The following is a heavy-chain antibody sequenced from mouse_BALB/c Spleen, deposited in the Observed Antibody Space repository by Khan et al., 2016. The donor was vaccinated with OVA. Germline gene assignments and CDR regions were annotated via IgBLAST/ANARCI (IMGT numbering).Heavy chain of an antibody. D-gene: IGHD2-1*01. J-gene: IGHJ3*01. Sequence: VRLQQSGPELVKPGASVKMSCKASGYTFTSYVMHWVKQKPGQGLEWIGYIYPNNDGPEYNEKFKGKATLTSDKSSSTAYMELSSLTSEDSAVYDCARVGYYGKGFAYWGQGTLVTVSA. V-gene: IGHV1S136*01. CDR3: ARVGYYGKGFAY. CDR1: GYTFTSYV. CDR2: IYPNNDGP.